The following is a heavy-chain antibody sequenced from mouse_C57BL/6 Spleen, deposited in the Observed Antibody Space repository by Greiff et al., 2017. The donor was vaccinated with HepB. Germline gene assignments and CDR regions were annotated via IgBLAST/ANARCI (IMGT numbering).Heavy chain of an antibody. CDR2: ISDGGSYT. D-gene: IGHD4-1*01. J-gene: IGHJ2*01. V-gene: IGHV5-4*01. CDR1: GFTFSSYA. Sequence: EVKLMESGGGLVKPGGSLKLSCAASGFTFSSYAMSWVRQTPEKRLAWVATISDGGSYTYYPDNVKGRFTISRDNAKNNLYLQMSHLKSEDTAMYYCARDLWEGDYWGQGTTLTVSS. CDR3: ARDLWEGDY.